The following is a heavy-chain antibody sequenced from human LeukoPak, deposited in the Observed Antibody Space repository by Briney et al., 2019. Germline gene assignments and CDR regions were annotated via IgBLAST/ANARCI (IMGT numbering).Heavy chain of an antibody. D-gene: IGHD4-17*01. CDR3: ARDFGYGDYFFDD. CDR2: INHSGST. CDR1: GGSFSGYY. V-gene: IGHV4-34*01. Sequence: SETLSLTCAVYGGSFSGYYWSWIRQPPGKGPEWIGEINHSGSTHYNPSLKSRVTMSVDTSKNQFSLKLSSVTAADTAVYYCARDFGYGDYFFDDWGQGTLVTVSS. J-gene: IGHJ4*02.